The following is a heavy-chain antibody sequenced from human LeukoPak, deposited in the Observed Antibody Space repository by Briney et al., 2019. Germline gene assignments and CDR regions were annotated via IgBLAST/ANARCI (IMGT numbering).Heavy chain of an antibody. D-gene: IGHD2-2*02. Sequence: SVKVSCKASRGTFSSYAISWVRQAPGQGLEWMGGIIPIFGTANYAQKFQGRVTITADESTSTAYMELSSLRSEDTAVYYCAGLSPDIVVVPAAIPYYYYGMDVWGKGTTVTVSS. CDR3: AGLSPDIVVVPAAIPYYYYGMDV. V-gene: IGHV1-69*13. J-gene: IGHJ6*04. CDR2: IIPIFGTA. CDR1: RGTFSSYA.